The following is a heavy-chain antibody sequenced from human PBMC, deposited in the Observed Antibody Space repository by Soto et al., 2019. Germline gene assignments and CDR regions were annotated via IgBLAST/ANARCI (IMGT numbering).Heavy chain of an antibody. J-gene: IGHJ5*02. Sequence: QVTVKESGPVLVKPTETLTLTCTVSGFSLSNAGLGVSWIRQPPGKALEWLAHIFSNDEKSSSTSLKSRLTISXDXXKSQVVLTMTNMDPVDTATYYCASTYSSSWYWFDPWGQGTLVTVSS. V-gene: IGHV2-26*04. D-gene: IGHD6-13*01. CDR3: ASTYSSSWYWFDP. CDR2: IFSNDEK. CDR1: GFSLSNAGLG.